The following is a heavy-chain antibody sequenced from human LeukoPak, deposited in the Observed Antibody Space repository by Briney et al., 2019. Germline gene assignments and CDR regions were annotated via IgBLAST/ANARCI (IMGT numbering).Heavy chain of an antibody. V-gene: IGHV1-69*13. CDR2: IIPIFGTA. J-gene: IGHJ6*02. Sequence: GASVKVPCKASGGTFISYAISWVRQAPGQGLEWMGGIIPIFGTANYAQKFQGRVTITADESTSTAYMELSSLRSEDTAVYYCARDPGTAMGTGAYYYYYYGMDVWGQGTTVTVSS. D-gene: IGHD5-18*01. CDR1: GGTFISYA. CDR3: ARDPGTAMGTGAYYYYYYGMDV.